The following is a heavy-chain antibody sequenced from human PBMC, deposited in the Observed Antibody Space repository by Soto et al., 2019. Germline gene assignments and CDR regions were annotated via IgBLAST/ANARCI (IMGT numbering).Heavy chain of an antibody. CDR1: GFTFSTYA. J-gene: IGHJ4*02. CDR2: IWYDGSNK. V-gene: IGHV3-33*01. D-gene: IGHD2-15*01. CDR3: ASDLEGAATWGYRFDY. Sequence: QVQLVESGGGVVQPGRSLRLSCAASGFTFSTYAMHWVRQAPGKGLEWVAVIWYDGSNKYYADSVKGRFTISRDNSKNTLVLQMNSLRAEATAVYYCASDLEGAATWGYRFDYWGQGTLVTVSS.